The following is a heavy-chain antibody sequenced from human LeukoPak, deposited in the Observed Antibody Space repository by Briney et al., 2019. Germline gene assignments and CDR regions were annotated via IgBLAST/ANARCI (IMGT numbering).Heavy chain of an antibody. V-gene: IGHV3-74*01. CDR1: GFTFSSYW. Sequence: PGGSLRLSCAASGFTFSSYWMHWVRQAPGKGLVWVSRINSDGSDTTYADSVKGRFTISRDNAKNTLYLQMNSLRAEDTAVYYCAKASYSGSYFGDYWGQGTLVTVSS. CDR2: INSDGSDT. J-gene: IGHJ4*02. D-gene: IGHD1-26*01. CDR3: AKASYSGSYFGDY.